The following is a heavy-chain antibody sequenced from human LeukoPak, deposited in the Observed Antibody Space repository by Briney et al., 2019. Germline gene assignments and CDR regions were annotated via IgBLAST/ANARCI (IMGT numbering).Heavy chain of an antibody. J-gene: IGHJ4*02. CDR3: AGNALIYSDGNAYLHN. CDR2: ISSSGTTI. V-gene: IGHV3-11*01. CDR1: GFTFSDYY. D-gene: IGHD3-22*01. Sequence: PGGSLRLSCAASGFTFSDYYMNWIRQTPGKGLEGISYISSSGTTIYYAESVKGRFTISSDNAKNSLYLQMNTLRAEDTAVYYCAGNALIYSDGNAYLHNWGQGTLVTVSS.